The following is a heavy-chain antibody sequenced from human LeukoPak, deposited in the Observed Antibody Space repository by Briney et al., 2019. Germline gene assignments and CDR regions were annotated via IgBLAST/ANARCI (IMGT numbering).Heavy chain of an antibody. CDR3: ARDTSSYFDY. V-gene: IGHV3-74*01. J-gene: IGHJ4*02. CDR2: IKSDGGTT. CDR1: GFAFSSNW. D-gene: IGHD3-22*01. Sequence: PGGSLRLSCAASGFAFSSNWMHWVRQAPGKGLVWVAGIKSDGGTTNYADSVKGRFTMSRDNAKNTLFLQMDSLRAEDTAVYFCARDTSSYFDYWGQGTLVTVSS.